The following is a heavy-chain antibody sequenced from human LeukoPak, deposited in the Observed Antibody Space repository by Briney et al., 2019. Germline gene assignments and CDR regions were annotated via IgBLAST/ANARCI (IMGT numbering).Heavy chain of an antibody. V-gene: IGHV3-30*18. Sequence: GGSLRLSCAVSGFTFSNYGMHWVRQAPGKGLEWVAVISYDGSNKYYADSVKGRFTISRENSKNTLSLQMNSLRTEDMAVYYCAKGIGWLHRALHYWGQGTLVTVSS. CDR3: AKGIGWLHRALHY. CDR1: GFTFSNYG. J-gene: IGHJ4*02. D-gene: IGHD5-12*01. CDR2: ISYDGSNK.